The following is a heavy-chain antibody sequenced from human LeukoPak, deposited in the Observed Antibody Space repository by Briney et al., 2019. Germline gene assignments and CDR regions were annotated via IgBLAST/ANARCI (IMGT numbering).Heavy chain of an antibody. Sequence: TGGSLRLSCAASGFTFSSYSMTWVRQAPGKGLEWVSSISSSSSYIYYADSVKGRFTISRDNAKNSLYLQMNSLRAEDTALYYCAKDLRRYCSSTSCYPFDYWGQGTLVTVSS. CDR1: GFTFSSYS. D-gene: IGHD2-2*01. CDR2: ISSSSSYI. J-gene: IGHJ4*02. CDR3: AKDLRRYCSSTSCYPFDY. V-gene: IGHV3-21*04.